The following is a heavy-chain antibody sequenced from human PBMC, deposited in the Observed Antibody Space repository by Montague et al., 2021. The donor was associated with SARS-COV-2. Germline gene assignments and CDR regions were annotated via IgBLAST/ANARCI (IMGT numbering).Heavy chain of an antibody. Sequence: SETLSLTYTVSGYSICSGYYWGWIRQPPGKGLEWIGSIYHSGSTYYNPSLKSRVTISVDTSKNQFSLKLSSVTAADTAVYYCAVNSNYYYYYGMDVWGQGTTVTVSS. CDR1: GYSICSGYY. CDR2: IYHSGST. CDR3: AVNSNYYYYYGMDV. V-gene: IGHV4-38-2*02. J-gene: IGHJ6*02. D-gene: IGHD2/OR15-2a*01.